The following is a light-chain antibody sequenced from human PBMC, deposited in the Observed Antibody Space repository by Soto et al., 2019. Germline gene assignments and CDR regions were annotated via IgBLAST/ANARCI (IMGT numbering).Light chain of an antibody. CDR1: QGISNY. J-gene: IGKJ3*01. CDR3: QKYKSAPFT. Sequence: DIPMTQSPPSLSASVGDRVTITCRASQGISNYLAWYQQKPGKVPKLLIYAASTLQSGVPSRFSGSGSGTDCTLTITSLQPEDVATYYCQKYKSAPFTFGPGTKVDIK. CDR2: AAS. V-gene: IGKV1-27*01.